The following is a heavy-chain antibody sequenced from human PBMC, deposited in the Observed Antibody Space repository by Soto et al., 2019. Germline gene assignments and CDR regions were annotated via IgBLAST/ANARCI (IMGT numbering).Heavy chain of an antibody. Sequence: GESLKISCKTSGYSFTNNWITWVRRMPGKGMEWVGRIHSSDSYSDYSPSFQGHVTISTEKSLSTAYLQWSSLKAADTAMDYCARLGSSWQMDVWGQGTTVTVSS. CDR3: ARLGSSWQMDV. CDR2: IHSSDSYS. V-gene: IGHV5-10-1*01. D-gene: IGHD5-12*01. CDR1: GYSFTNNW. J-gene: IGHJ6*02.